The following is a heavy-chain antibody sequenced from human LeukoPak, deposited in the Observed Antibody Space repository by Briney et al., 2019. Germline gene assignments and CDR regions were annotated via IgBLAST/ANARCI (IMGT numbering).Heavy chain of an antibody. Sequence: ASVKVSCKASGYTFTSYDINWVRQATGQGLEWMGWMNPNSGNTGYAQKFQGRVTMTRNTSMSTAYMELSSLRSEDTAVYYCARESRLYYGSGSYWIDYWGQGTLVTVSA. CDR3: ARESRLYYGSGSYWIDY. CDR1: GYTFTSYD. V-gene: IGHV1-8*01. J-gene: IGHJ4*02. D-gene: IGHD3-10*01. CDR2: MNPNSGNT.